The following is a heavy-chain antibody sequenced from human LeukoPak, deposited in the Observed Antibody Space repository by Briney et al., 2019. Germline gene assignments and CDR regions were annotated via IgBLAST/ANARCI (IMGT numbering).Heavy chain of an antibody. D-gene: IGHD2-15*01. V-gene: IGHV4-39*07. CDR1: GGSISSSSYY. J-gene: IGHJ3*02. CDR2: IYYSGST. Sequence: SETLSLTCTVSGGSISSSSYYWGWIRQPPGKGLEWIGSIYYSGSTYYNPSLKSRVTISVDTSKNQFSLKLSSVTVADTAVYYCARDRDIVVADNAFDIWGQGTMVTVSS. CDR3: ARDRDIVVADNAFDI.